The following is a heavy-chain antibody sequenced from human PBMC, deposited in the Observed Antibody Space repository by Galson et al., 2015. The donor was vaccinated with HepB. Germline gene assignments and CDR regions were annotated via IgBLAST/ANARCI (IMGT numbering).Heavy chain of an antibody. Sequence: ETLSLTCAVYGGSFSGYYWSWIRQPPGKGLEWIGEINHSGSTNYNPSLKSRVTISVDTSKNQFSLKLSSVTAADTAVYYCARGRVVVVPAAMGGWFDPWGQGTLVTVSS. V-gene: IGHV4-34*01. CDR2: INHSGST. D-gene: IGHD2-2*01. J-gene: IGHJ5*02. CDR1: GGSFSGYY. CDR3: ARGRVVVVPAAMGGWFDP.